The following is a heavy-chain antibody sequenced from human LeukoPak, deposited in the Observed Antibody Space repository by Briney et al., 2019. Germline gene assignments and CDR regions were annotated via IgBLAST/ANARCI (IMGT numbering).Heavy chain of an antibody. CDR3: AKDPHYYDSSGATDYYYYGMDV. CDR2: ISGSGGST. D-gene: IGHD3-22*01. V-gene: IGHV3-23*01. Sequence: GGSLRLSCAASGFTFSSYAMSWVRQAPGKGLEWVSAISGSGGSTYYADSVKGRFTISRDNSKNTLYLRTNSLRAEDTAVYYCAKDPHYYDSSGATDYYYYGMDVWGQGTTVTVSS. J-gene: IGHJ6*02. CDR1: GFTFSSYA.